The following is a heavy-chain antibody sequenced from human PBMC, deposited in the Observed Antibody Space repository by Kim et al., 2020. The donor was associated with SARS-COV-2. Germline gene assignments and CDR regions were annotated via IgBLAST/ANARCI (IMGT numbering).Heavy chain of an antibody. Sequence: ASVKVSCKASGYTFSGYYVHWVRQAPGQGLDWMGRINLNNGDTIFAQKFQGRVTLTRDTSISTAYMELNNLKSDDTVVYYCARGSERSDNWFDPWGQGTLVTVSS. CDR1: GYTFSGYY. D-gene: IGHD1-1*01. V-gene: IGHV1-2*05. CDR3: ARGSERSDNWFDP. CDR2: INLNNGDT. J-gene: IGHJ5*02.